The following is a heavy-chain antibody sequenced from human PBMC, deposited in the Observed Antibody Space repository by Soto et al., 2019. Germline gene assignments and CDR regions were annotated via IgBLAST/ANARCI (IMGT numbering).Heavy chain of an antibody. CDR1: GGSVSSGSYY. J-gene: IGHJ6*02. D-gene: IGHD3-10*01. V-gene: IGHV4-61*01. Sequence: PSETLSLTCTVSGGSVSSGSYYWSWIRQPPGKGLEWIGYIYYSGSTNYNPSLKSRVTISVDTSKNQFSLKLSSVTAADTAVYYCARDLGYGMDVWRQGTTVTVSS. CDR3: ARDLGYGMDV. CDR2: IYYSGST.